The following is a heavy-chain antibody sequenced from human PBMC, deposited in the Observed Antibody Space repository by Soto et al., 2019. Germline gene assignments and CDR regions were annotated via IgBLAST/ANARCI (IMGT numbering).Heavy chain of an antibody. CDR1: GFTFTLHY. CDR3: ARERDSFDY. V-gene: IGHV1-46*01. D-gene: IGHD3-22*01. Sequence: QVQLVQSGAEVTEPGASVKVSCKTSGFTFTLHYIHWVRQAPGQGLEWVGMVNAGDGSATYAREFRDKVSMTWDTSTSTVYLDLNSLKSEDTAIYDGARERDSFDYWGQGTLVSVSP. J-gene: IGHJ4*02. CDR2: VNAGDGSA.